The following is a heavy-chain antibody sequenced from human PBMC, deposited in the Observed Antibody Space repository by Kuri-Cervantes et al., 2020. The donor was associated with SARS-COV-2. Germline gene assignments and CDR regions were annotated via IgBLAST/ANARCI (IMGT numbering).Heavy chain of an antibody. Sequence: GESLKISCAASGFTFSSYWMSWVRQAPGKGLEWVANIKQDGSEKYYVDSVKGRFTISRDNAKNSLYLQMNSLRVEDTAVYYCARHGENDFWSGYDAFDIWGQGTMVTVSS. CDR2: IKQDGSEK. J-gene: IGHJ3*02. CDR1: GFTFSSYW. V-gene: IGHV3-7*01. CDR3: ARHGENDFWSGYDAFDI. D-gene: IGHD3-3*01.